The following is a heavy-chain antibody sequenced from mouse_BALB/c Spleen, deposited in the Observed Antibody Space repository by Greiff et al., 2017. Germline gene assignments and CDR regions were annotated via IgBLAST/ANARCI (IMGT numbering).Heavy chain of an antibody. J-gene: IGHJ4*01. D-gene: IGHD2-1*01. V-gene: IGHV1-9*01. CDR1: GYTFSSYW. CDR3: ARDQGNYDAMDY. Sequence: QVQLQQSGAELMKPGASVKISCTATGYTFSSYWIEWVKQRPGHGLEWIGEILPGSGSTNYNEKFKGKATFTADTSSNTAYMQLSSLTSEDSAVYYCARDQGNYDAMDYWGQGTSVTVSS. CDR2: ILPGSGST.